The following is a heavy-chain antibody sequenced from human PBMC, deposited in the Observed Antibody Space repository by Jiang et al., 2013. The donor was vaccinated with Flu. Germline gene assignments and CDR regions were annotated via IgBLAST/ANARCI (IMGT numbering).Heavy chain of an antibody. CDR1: GGSFSGYY. V-gene: IGHV4-34*01. CDR2: INHSGST. Sequence: LLKPSETLSLTCAVYGGSFSGYYWSWIRQPPGKGLEWIGEINHSGSTNYNPSLKSRVTISVDTSKNQFSLKLSSVTAADTAVYYCARGLGGSSGIDQDYWGQGTLV. D-gene: IGHD6-19*01. CDR3: ARGLGGSSGIDQDY. J-gene: IGHJ4*02.